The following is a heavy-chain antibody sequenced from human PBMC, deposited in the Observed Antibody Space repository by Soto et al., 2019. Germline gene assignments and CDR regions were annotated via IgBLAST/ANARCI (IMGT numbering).Heavy chain of an antibody. CDR3: ARARTKAATPFAY. J-gene: IGHJ4*02. Sequence: PSETLSLTCTVSGGSISSYYWSWIRQPPGKGLEWIGYIYYSGSTNYNPSLKSRVTISVDTSKNQFSLKLSSVTAADTAVYYCARARTKAATPFAYWGQGTPVTVSS. D-gene: IGHD2-15*01. V-gene: IGHV4-59*01. CDR1: GGSISSYY. CDR2: IYYSGST.